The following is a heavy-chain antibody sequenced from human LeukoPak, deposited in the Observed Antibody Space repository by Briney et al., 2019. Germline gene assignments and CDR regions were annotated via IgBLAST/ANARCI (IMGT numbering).Heavy chain of an antibody. CDR1: GYTFTGYY. CDR3: ARGPNLVVPAAMSY. CDR2: INPNSGGT. D-gene: IGHD2-2*01. Sequence: ASVKVSCKASGYTFTGYYMHWVRQAPGQGLEWMGWINPNSGGTNYAQKFQGRVTMTRDTSISTAYMELSRLRSDDTAVYYCARGPNLVVPAAMSYWGQGTLVTVSS. V-gene: IGHV1-2*02. J-gene: IGHJ4*02.